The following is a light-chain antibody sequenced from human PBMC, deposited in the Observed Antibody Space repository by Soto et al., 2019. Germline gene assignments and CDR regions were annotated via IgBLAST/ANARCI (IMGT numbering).Light chain of an antibody. CDR1: SSDVGGYNY. J-gene: IGLJ2*01. Sequence: QSALTQPASVSGSPGQSITISCTGTSSDVGGYNYVSWYQQHPGKAPKLIIYDVSNRPSGVSNRFSGSKSGNTASLTISGLQAEDEADYYCSSYTSSPVFGGGTKLTVL. CDR2: DVS. V-gene: IGLV2-14*01. CDR3: SSYTSSPV.